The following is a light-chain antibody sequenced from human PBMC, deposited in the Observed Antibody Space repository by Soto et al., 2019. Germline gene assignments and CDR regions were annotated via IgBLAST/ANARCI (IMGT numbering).Light chain of an antibody. Sequence: EIVLTQSPGTLSLSPGERATPSCRASQSVSSSYLAWYQQKPGQAPRLLIYGASSRATGIPARFSGSGSGTDFTLTISRLEPEDFAVYYCQQCGSSPLTFGGGTKVEIK. CDR3: QQCGSSPLT. CDR2: GAS. CDR1: QSVSSSY. J-gene: IGKJ4*01. V-gene: IGKV3-20*01.